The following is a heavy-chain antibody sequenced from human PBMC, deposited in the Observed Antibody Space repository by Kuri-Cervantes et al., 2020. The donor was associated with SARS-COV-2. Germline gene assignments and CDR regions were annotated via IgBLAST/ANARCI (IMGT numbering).Heavy chain of an antibody. D-gene: IGHD6-19*01. CDR1: GGTFSSYA. CDR3: ARLAGSGWFPDAFDI. J-gene: IGHJ3*02. V-gene: IGHV1-69*13. Sequence: SVKVSCKASGGTFSSYAISWVRQAPGQGLEWMGGIIPIFGTANYAQKFQGRVTITADESTSTTYMELSSLRSEDTAVYYCARLAGSGWFPDAFDIWGQGTMVTVPS. CDR2: IIPIFGTA.